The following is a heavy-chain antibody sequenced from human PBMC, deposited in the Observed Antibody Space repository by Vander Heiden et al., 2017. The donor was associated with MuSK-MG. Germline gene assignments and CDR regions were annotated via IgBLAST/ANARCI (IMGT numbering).Heavy chain of an antibody. V-gene: IGHV3-48*02. CDR2: ISSSSGSM. Sequence: EVQLVESGGGLVQPGGSLRLSCAASGFSFSSYSMNWVRQAPGKGLEWVSYISSSSGSMDYADSVKGRFTISRDNAKNSLYLQMNSLRDEDTAVYYCARDESYAFDIWGQGTMVTVSS. CDR1: GFSFSSYS. CDR3: ARDESYAFDI. J-gene: IGHJ3*02.